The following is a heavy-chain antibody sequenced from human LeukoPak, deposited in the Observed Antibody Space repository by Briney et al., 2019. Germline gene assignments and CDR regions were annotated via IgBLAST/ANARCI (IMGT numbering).Heavy chain of an antibody. CDR3: ARASGPFDY. CDR1: GFTFSTYG. D-gene: IGHD3-10*01. CDR2: IWNDGSNK. V-gene: IGHV3-33*01. J-gene: IGHJ4*02. Sequence: GGSLRLSCAASGFTFSTYGMHWVRQAPGKGLEWVAVIWNDGSNKYYADSVKGRLTISRDNSKNTLYLQMNSLRAEDTAVYSCARASGPFDYWGQGTLVTVSS.